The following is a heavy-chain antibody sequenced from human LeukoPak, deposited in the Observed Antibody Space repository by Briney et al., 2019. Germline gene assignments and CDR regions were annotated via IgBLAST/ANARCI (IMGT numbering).Heavy chain of an antibody. V-gene: IGHV3-30*04. Sequence: GGSLRLSCAASGFTFSSYAMHWVRQAPGKGLEWVAVISYDGSNRYYADSVKGRFTISRDNSKNTLYLQMNSLRAEDTAVYYCARVYTNRDYWGQGTLVTVSS. CDR2: ISYDGSNR. CDR1: GFTFSSYA. J-gene: IGHJ4*02. CDR3: ARVYTNRDY. D-gene: IGHD1-14*01.